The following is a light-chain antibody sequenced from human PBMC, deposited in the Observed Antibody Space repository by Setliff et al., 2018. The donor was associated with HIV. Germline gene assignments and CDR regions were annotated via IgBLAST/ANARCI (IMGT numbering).Light chain of an antibody. CDR1: SSGVGGYNY. V-gene: IGLV2-11*01. CDR2: DVT. CDR3: CSYAGSYTSLYV. Sequence: QSALTQPRSVSGSPGQSVTISCTGTSSGVGGYNYVSWYQHLPGKAPKLMIYDVTKRPSGVPDRFSGSKSGNTASLTISGLQSEDEADYYCCSYAGSYTSLYVFGTGTKVTV. J-gene: IGLJ1*01.